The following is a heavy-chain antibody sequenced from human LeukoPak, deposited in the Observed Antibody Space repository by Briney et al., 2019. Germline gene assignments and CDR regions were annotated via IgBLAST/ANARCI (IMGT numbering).Heavy chain of an antibody. CDR3: ARKSGTYNGFDY. V-gene: IGHV3-23*01. J-gene: IGHJ4*02. CDR1: GFTFSSYA. Sequence: GGSLRLSCAASGFTFSSYAMSWVRQAPGKGLEWVSAISGSGGSTYYADSVKGRFTISRDNSKNTLYLQMNTLRAEDTAVYYCARKSGTYNGFDYWGQGTLVTVSS. D-gene: IGHD1-26*01. CDR2: ISGSGGST.